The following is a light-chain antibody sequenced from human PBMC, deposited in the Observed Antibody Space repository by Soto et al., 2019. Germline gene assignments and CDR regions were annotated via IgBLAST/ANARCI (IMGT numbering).Light chain of an antibody. CDR2: RAS. Sequence: EIVMTQSPATLSVSPGERATLSCRASQCVSSDLAWYQQKPGQPPRLLIYRASTRATGIPPRFSGSGSGTEFTLTISSLQSEDFAVYYCQQYNDWPSWTFGQGTKVE. CDR1: QCVSSD. J-gene: IGKJ1*01. V-gene: IGKV3-15*01. CDR3: QQYNDWPSWT.